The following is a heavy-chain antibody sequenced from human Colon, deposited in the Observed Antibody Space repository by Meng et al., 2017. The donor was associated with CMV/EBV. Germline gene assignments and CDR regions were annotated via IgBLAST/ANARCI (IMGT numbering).Heavy chain of an antibody. CDR2: ISLGDGIT. V-gene: IGHV1-46*01. D-gene: IGHD5-18*01. J-gene: IGHJ4*02. CDR1: GYPFTGYY. CDR3: TREPADTGCFDY. Sequence: SCKSYGYPFTGYYFPWVRQAPGQGLEWMGLISLGDGITSYAQKFKGRVSVTRDTSTSTVYMGLSGLTSDDTAVYYCTREPADTGCFDYWGQGTLVTVSS.